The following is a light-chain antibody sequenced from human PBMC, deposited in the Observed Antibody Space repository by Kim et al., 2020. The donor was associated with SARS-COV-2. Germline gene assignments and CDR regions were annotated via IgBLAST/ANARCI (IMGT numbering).Light chain of an antibody. Sequence: RVTISCTGISSKIGACDDVHWYQQLPGTAPKLLIYGNSNRPSGVPDRFSGSKSGTSASLAITGLQAEDEADHYCQSYDSSLSGWVFGGGTKLTVL. J-gene: IGLJ3*02. CDR3: QSYDSSLSGWV. CDR1: SSKIGACDD. CDR2: GNS. V-gene: IGLV1-40*01.